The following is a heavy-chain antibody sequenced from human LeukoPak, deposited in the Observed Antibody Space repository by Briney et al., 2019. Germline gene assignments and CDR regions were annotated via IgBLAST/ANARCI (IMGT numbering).Heavy chain of an antibody. CDR2: ITIDGSGT. CDR1: GFTFSSYG. J-gene: IGHJ6*02. CDR3: TRDRFYAMDA. V-gene: IGHV3-74*03. Sequence: GRSLRLSCAASGFTFSSYGMHWVRQAPGKGLVWVSRITIDGSGTTYADSVKGRFTISRDNAKDTVYLQMTSLRAEDTAIYYCTRDRFYAMDAWGQGTTVTVSS.